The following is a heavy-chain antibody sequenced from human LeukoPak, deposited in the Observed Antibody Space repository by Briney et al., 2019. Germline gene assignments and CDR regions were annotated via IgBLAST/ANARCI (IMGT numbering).Heavy chain of an antibody. V-gene: IGHV1-69*04. CDR3: ARSKQQLVLSYYYCGMDV. Sequence: SVKVSCKASGGTFSSYAISWVRQAPGQGLEWMGRIIPILGIANYAQKFQGRVTITADKSTSTAYMELSSLRSEDTAVYYCARSKQQLVLSYYYCGMDVWGQGTTVTVSS. D-gene: IGHD6-6*01. CDR2: IIPILGIA. CDR1: GGTFSSYA. J-gene: IGHJ6*02.